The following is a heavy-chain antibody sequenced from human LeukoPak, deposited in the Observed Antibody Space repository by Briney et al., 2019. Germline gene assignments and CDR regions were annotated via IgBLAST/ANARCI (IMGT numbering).Heavy chain of an antibody. J-gene: IGHJ3*02. CDR1: GFTFSSYS. D-gene: IGHD1-26*01. CDR3: ARSRSGNYYDGFDI. Sequence: GGSLRLSCAASGFTFSSYSMNWVRQAPGKGLEWVSSISSSSSYIYYADSVKGRFTISRDNAKNSLYLQMNSLRAEDTAVYDCARSRSGNYYDGFDIWGQGTMVTVSS. CDR2: ISSSSSYI. V-gene: IGHV3-21*01.